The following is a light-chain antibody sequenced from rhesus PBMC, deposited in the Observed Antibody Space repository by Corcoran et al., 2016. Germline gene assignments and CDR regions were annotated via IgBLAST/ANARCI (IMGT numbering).Light chain of an antibody. V-gene: IGLV3S11*01. Sequence: SSGLTQEPALSVALGHTVRMTCQGDSLKTYYASWYQQKPGQVPVLVIYGNTNRPSGIPGRFSGSWSGNTGSLTITGAQVEDEAYYYCGSWDNSGNHNIFGAGTRLTVL. CDR3: GSWDNSGNHNI. CDR2: GNT. J-gene: IGLJ1*01. CDR1: SLKTYY.